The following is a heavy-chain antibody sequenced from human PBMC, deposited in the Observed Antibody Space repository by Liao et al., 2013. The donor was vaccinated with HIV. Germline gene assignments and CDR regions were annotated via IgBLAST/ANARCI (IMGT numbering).Heavy chain of an antibody. CDR2: IYYSGST. CDR1: GGSISSSSYY. Sequence: QLQLQESGPGLVRPSETLSLTCTVSGGSISSSSYYWGWIRQPPGKGLEWIGSIYYSGSTYYNPSLKSRVTISVDTSKNQFSLKLSSVTAADTAVYYCARDQPTYSSGWSIDYWGQGTLVTVSS. D-gene: IGHD6-19*01. J-gene: IGHJ4*02. CDR3: ARDQPTYSSGWSIDY. V-gene: IGHV4-39*07.